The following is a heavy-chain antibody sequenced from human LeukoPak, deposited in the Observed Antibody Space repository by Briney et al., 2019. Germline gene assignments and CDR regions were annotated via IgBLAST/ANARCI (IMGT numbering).Heavy chain of an antibody. V-gene: IGHV1-2*02. J-gene: IGHJ4*02. CDR3: ARGRYNLGNY. Sequence: GASVKVSCKASGYTFTSYGISWVRQAPGQGLEWMGWINPNSGGTNYAQKFQGRVTMTRDTSISTAYMELSRLGSDDTAVYYCARGRYNLGNYWGQGTLVTVSS. CDR2: INPNSGGT. CDR1: GYTFTSYG. D-gene: IGHD1-14*01.